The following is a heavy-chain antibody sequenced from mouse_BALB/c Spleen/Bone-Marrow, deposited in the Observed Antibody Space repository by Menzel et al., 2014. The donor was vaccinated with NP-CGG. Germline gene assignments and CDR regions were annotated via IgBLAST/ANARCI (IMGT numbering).Heavy chain of an antibody. CDR2: IDPENGDT. CDR3: NAQNYGYGAWFAY. CDR1: GFNIKDYY. V-gene: IGHV14-4*02. D-gene: IGHD1-2*01. Sequence: VHVKQSGAELVRSGASVKLSCTASGFNIKDYYMHWVKQRSEQGLEWIGWIDPENGDTEYAPKFQGKATMTADTSSNTAYLQLSSLTSEDTAVYYCNAQNYGYGAWFAYWGQGTLVTVSA. J-gene: IGHJ3*01.